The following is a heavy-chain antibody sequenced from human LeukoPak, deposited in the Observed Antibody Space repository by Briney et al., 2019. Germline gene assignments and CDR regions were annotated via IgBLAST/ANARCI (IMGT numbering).Heavy chain of an antibody. V-gene: IGHV3-30*19. CDR3: ARDPYGDSFHWYFDL. Sequence: PGGSLRLSCAASGFTFSSYGMHWVRQAPGKGLEWVAVISYDGSNKYYADSVKGRFTISRDNSKNTLYLQMNSLRAEDTAVYYCARDPYGDSFHWYFDLWGRGTLVTVSS. CDR1: GFTFSSYG. D-gene: IGHD4-17*01. CDR2: ISYDGSNK. J-gene: IGHJ2*01.